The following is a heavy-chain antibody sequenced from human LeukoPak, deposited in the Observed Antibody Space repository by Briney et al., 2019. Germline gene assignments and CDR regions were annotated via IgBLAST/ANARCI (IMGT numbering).Heavy chain of an antibody. Sequence: GESLKISCKGSGYSFTSYWIAWVRQMPGGGLECMGIIYPGDSDTRYSPSFQGQVTISADQSISTAYLQWSSLKASDTAMYYCARLPSGYAPGYFHLWGQGTLVTVAS. CDR3: ARLPSGYAPGYFHL. CDR1: GYSFTSYW. J-gene: IGHJ1*01. V-gene: IGHV5-51*01. CDR2: IYPGDSDT. D-gene: IGHD3-22*01.